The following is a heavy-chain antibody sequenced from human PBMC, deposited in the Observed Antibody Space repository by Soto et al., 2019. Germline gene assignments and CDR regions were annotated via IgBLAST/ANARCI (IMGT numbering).Heavy chain of an antibody. CDR1: GGSISSYY. Sequence: SETLSLTCTVSGGSISSYYWSWIRQPPGKGLEWIGYIYYSGSTNYNPSLKSRVTISVDTSKNQFSLKLSSVTAADTAVYYCARAPSIAARPKYNWFDPWGQGTLVTVSS. CDR2: IYYSGST. J-gene: IGHJ5*02. D-gene: IGHD6-6*01. CDR3: ARAPSIAARPKYNWFDP. V-gene: IGHV4-59*01.